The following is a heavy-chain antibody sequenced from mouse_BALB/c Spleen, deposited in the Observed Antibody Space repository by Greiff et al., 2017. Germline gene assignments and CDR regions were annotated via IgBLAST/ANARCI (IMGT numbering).Heavy chain of an antibody. J-gene: IGHJ3*01. CDR1: GYSITSGYS. CDR3: ATICYDYGGGAY. CDR2: IHYSGST. V-gene: IGHV3-1*02. Sequence: VQLKESGPDLVKPSQSLSLTCTVTGYSITSGYSWHWIRQFPGNKLEWMGYIHYSGSTNYNPSLKSRISITRDTSKNQFFLQLNSVTTEDTATYYGATICYDYGGGAYWGQGTLVTVSA. D-gene: IGHD2-4*01.